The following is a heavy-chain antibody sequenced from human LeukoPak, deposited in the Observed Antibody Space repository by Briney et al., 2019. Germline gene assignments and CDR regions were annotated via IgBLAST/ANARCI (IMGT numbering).Heavy chain of an antibody. CDR2: IYTSGST. CDR1: GGSISSGSYY. D-gene: IGHD3-22*01. Sequence: PSQTLSLTCTVSGGSISSGSYYWSWIRQPAGKGLEWIGRIYTSGSTNYNPSLKSRVTISVDTSKNQFSLKLSSVTAADTAVYYCARDTVDYDSSGYYYGWFDPWGQGTLVTVSS. J-gene: IGHJ5*02. V-gene: IGHV4-61*02. CDR3: ARDTVDYDSSGYYYGWFDP.